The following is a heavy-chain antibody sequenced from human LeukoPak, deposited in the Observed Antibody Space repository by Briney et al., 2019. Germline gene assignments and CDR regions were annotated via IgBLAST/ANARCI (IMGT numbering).Heavy chain of an antibody. J-gene: IGHJ5*02. CDR1: GGSISSYY. CDR2: IYYSGST. V-gene: IGHV4-59*12. Sequence: SETLSLTCTVSGGSISSYYWSWIRQPPGKGLEWIGYIYYSGSTNYNPSLKSRVTISVDTSKNQFSLKLSSVTAADTAVYYCASLPSGAAAYPNWFDPWGQGTLVTVSS. CDR3: ASLPSGAAAYPNWFDP. D-gene: IGHD6-13*01.